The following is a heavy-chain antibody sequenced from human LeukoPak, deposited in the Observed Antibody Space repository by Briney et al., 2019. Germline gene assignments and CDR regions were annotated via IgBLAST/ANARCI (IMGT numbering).Heavy chain of an antibody. CDR2: IIPIPGIA. Sequence: ASVKVSFKSSGGTFSSYAISWVRQAPGQGLEWMGSIIPIPGIANYAQKFQGRVTITADKSTSTAYMELSSLRSEDTAVYYCARDQGYSYGSHFDYWGQGTLVTVSS. D-gene: IGHD5-18*01. CDR3: ARDQGYSYGSHFDY. CDR1: GGTFSSYA. V-gene: IGHV1-69*04. J-gene: IGHJ4*02.